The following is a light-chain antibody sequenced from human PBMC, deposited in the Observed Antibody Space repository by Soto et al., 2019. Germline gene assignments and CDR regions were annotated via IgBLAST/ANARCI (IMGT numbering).Light chain of an antibody. CDR2: SNN. CDR1: SSNIGSNT. V-gene: IGLV1-44*01. Sequence: QSVLTQPPSASGTPGQRVTISCSGSSSNIGSNTVNWYQQLPGTAPKLLIYSNNQRPSVVPDRFSGSKSGTSASLAISWLQSEDEADYYCAAWTDSLNGVVFGGGTKVTVL. CDR3: AAWTDSLNGVV. J-gene: IGLJ2*01.